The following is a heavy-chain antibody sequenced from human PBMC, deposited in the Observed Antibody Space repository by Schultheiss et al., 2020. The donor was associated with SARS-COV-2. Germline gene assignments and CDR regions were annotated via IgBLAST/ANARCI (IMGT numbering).Heavy chain of an antibody. CDR2: IYYSGST. V-gene: IGHV4-61*01. J-gene: IGHJ3*02. D-gene: IGHD6-19*01. CDR3: ARVVSAVAGTDAFDI. Sequence: SETLSLTCAVSGYSISSGYYWGWIRQPPGKGLEWIGYIYYSGSTNYNPSLKSRVTISVDTSKNQFSLKLSSVTAADTAVYYCARVVSAVAGTDAFDIWGQGTMVTVSS. CDR1: GYSISSGYY.